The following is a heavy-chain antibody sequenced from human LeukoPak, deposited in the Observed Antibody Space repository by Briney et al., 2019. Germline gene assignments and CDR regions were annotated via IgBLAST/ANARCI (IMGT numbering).Heavy chain of an antibody. CDR2: INPNSGGT. CDR3: ARELVGATFVRPIDDY. V-gene: IGHV1-2*02. Sequence: ASVKVSCKASGYTFTGYYMNWVRQAPGQGLEWMGWINPNSGGTNYAQKFQGRVTMTRDTSISTAYMELSRLRSDDTAVYYCARELVGATFVRPIDDYWGQGTLVTVSS. J-gene: IGHJ4*02. CDR1: GYTFTGYY. D-gene: IGHD1-26*01.